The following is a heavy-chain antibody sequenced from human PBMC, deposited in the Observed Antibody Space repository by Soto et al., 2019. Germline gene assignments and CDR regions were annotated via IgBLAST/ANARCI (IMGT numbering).Heavy chain of an antibody. V-gene: IGHV4-34*01. CDR2: ISHNEKT. D-gene: IGHD2-21*01. CDR3: ARAQLVDYTVVAIATHFDF. J-gene: IGHJ4*02. CDR1: GGSFNGYF. Sequence: QVQLQQWGAGLLRPSETLSLSCAVYGGSFNGYFWSWVRQTPGKGLEWIGQISHNEKTNYNPSLKSRVTMSVDTSKNQFSLKLNSVTAADTAVYYCARAQLVDYTVVAIATHFDFWGQGTLVTVSS.